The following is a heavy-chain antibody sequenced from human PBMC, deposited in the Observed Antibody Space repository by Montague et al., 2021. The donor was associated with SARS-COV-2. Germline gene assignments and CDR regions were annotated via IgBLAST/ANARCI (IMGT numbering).Heavy chain of an antibody. Sequence: SETLSLTCTVSGGSISIYYWNWIRQSPGKGLEWIGYINYSGSANYDPSLKSRVTISVDTSKNQLSLNLSSVTAADTAVYYCARRGVVVIPAVVEYYYGMDVWGQGTTVTVSS. V-gene: IGHV4-59*01. CDR2: INYSGSA. CDR1: GGSISIYY. D-gene: IGHD2-2*01. CDR3: ARRGVVVIPAVVEYYYGMDV. J-gene: IGHJ6*02.